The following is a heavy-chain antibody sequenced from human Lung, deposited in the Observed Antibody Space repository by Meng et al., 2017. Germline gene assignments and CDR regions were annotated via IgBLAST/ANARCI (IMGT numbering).Heavy chain of an antibody. V-gene: IGHV4-34*01. CDR3: ARGPTTFAHDFDY. Sequence: LVTLASTLLPAYLFSGRSHIDYYWTWNPQPPGKGLNWIGESNHSGTNNYNPSLESRATISVDTSQNNLSLKLLSVTAADSAVYDCARGPTTFAHDFDYWGQGTLVTVSS. J-gene: IGHJ4*02. CDR1: GRSHIDYY. CDR2: SNHSGTN. D-gene: IGHD4-11*01.